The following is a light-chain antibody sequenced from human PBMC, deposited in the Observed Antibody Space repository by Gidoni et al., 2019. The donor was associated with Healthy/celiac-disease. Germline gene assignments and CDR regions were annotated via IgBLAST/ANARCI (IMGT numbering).Light chain of an antibody. CDR2: AAS. CDR1: QGISSY. CDR3: QQLNSYPPYT. J-gene: IGKJ2*01. Sequence: DIQLTQSPSFLSASVGDRVTITCRASQGISSYLAWYQQKPGKDPKLLIYAASTLQGGVPSRFSGSGSGTEFTLTISSLQPEDFATYYCQQLNSYPPYTFGQGTKLEMK. V-gene: IGKV1-9*01.